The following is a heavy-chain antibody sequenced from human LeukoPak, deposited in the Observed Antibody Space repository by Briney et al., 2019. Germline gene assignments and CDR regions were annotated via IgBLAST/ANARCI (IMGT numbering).Heavy chain of an antibody. V-gene: IGHV4-39*01. D-gene: IGHD1-1*01. CDR2: IYYSGST. CDR1: GGSISSSSYY. Sequence: PSETLSLTCTVSGGSISSSSYYWGWIRQPPGKGLEWIGSIYYSGSTYYNPSLKSRVTISVDTSKNQFSLKLSSVTAADTAVYYCAREKTGTTWRRSRYYFDYWGQGTLVTVSS. J-gene: IGHJ4*02. CDR3: AREKTGTTWRRSRYYFDY.